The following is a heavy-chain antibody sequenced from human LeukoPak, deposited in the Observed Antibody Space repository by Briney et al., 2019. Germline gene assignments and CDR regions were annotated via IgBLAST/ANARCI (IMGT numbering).Heavy chain of an antibody. CDR1: GYTFTIYD. CDR2: INPSGGST. D-gene: IGHD3-22*01. Sequence: GASVKVSCKASGYTFTIYDINWVRQATGQGLEWMGIINPSGGSTSYAQKFQGRVTMTRDTSTSTVYMELSSLRSEDTAVYCCARDWSADYYDSSGYYYAFDYWGQGTLVTVSS. J-gene: IGHJ4*02. CDR3: ARDWSADYYDSSGYYYAFDY. V-gene: IGHV1-46*01.